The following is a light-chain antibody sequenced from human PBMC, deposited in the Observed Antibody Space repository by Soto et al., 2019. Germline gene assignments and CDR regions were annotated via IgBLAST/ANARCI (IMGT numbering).Light chain of an antibody. Sequence: EMVLTQSPGTLSLSPGESATLSCRASESLGNNYLAWYKQKRGQSPRLLFSGATSRASGIPDRFSGSGSGTDFTLTISRVEPEDFGIYFCQQYGRLPITFGQGTRLEIK. CDR3: QQYGRLPIT. J-gene: IGKJ5*01. CDR1: ESLGNNY. CDR2: GAT. V-gene: IGKV3-20*01.